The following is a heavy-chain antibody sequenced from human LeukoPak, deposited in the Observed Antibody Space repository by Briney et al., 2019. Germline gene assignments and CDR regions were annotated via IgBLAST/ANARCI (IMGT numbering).Heavy chain of an antibody. Sequence: SETLSLTCTVSGGSISRTSYYWGWIRQPPGKGLEWMGSIFYSGSTYYNPSLKSRVTMSVDMSTRQISLKLSSVTAADTAVYYCARAVGGDGSGSLWGPGTLVTVSS. CDR3: ARAVGGDGSGSL. V-gene: IGHV4-39*07. J-gene: IGHJ4*02. CDR2: IFYSGST. D-gene: IGHD3-10*01. CDR1: GGSISRTSYY.